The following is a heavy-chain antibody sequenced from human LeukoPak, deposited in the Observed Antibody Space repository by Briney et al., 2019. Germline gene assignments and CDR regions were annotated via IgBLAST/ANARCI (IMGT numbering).Heavy chain of an antibody. J-gene: IGHJ3*01. D-gene: IGHD3-22*01. CDR3: ARGDSLLVDNSSYFRDAFDV. V-gene: IGHV3-7*01. CDR2: IKPDGGHQ. Sequence: PGGSLRLSCAASGLTFSDYWMSWVRQAPGKGLEWVANIKPDGGHQNYVDSVKGRFTISRDNAKNTLYLQMNSLRAEDTAVYYCARGDSLLVDNSSYFRDAFDVWGQGTMVTVSS. CDR1: GLTFSDYW.